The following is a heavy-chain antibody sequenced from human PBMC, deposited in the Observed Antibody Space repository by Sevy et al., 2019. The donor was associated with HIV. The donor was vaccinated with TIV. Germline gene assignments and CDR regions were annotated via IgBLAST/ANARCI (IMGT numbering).Heavy chain of an antibody. CDR2: ISHDGNKE. CDR3: ARDNVSEFYYGMDV. V-gene: IGHV3-30-3*01. J-gene: IGHJ6*02. Sequence: GGSLRLSCAASGFTFSAYAVHWVRQAPGKGLEWVAVISHDGNKEDYAQSVRGRFTLSRDNSKKTLFLQMNGLRTDDTGLYYCARDNVSEFYYGMDVWGQGTTVTVSS. CDR1: GFTFSAYA. D-gene: IGHD3-10*01.